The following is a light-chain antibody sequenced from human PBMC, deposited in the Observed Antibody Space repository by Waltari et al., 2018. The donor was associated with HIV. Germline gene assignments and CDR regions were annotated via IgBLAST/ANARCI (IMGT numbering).Light chain of an antibody. Sequence: QSALTQPASVSGSPGQSITISCTGTSSDVGDYNYVSWYQQHPGKAPNLIIYNVTNRPSGISNRFSGSKSGNTASLTISGLQAEDEADYYCSSYTSSSTSVVFGGGTKLTVL. V-gene: IGLV2-14*03. CDR1: SSDVGDYNY. CDR3: SSYTSSSTSVV. J-gene: IGLJ2*01. CDR2: NVT.